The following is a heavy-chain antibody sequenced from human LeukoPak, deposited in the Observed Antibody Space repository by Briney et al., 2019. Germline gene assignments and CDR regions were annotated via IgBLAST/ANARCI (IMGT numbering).Heavy chain of an antibody. CDR2: IWYDGSNK. CDR1: RFTFSNYG. CDR3: ARGRGYDSGTYNYAFSDY. Sequence: GGSLRLSCAASRFTFSNYGMHWVRQAPGKGLEWVAVIWYDGSNKYYADSVKGRFTISRDNSKNTLYLQMNSLRAEDTAVYYCARGRGYDSGTYNYAFSDYWGQGTLVTVSS. J-gene: IGHJ4*02. V-gene: IGHV3-33*01. D-gene: IGHD3-22*01.